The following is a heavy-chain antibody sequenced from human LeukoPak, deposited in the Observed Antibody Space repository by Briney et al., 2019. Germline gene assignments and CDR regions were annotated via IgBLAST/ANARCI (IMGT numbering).Heavy chain of an antibody. CDR1: GFTLSDFF. Sequence: PGGSLRLSCAASGFTLSDFFMSWIRQAPGKGLEWVSYISSNSSTIYYADYVKGRFTISRDNSKNTLYLQMNSLRAEDTAVYYCAKDLNAFDIWGQGTMVTVSS. CDR2: ISSNSSTI. J-gene: IGHJ3*02. V-gene: IGHV3-11*01. CDR3: AKDLNAFDI.